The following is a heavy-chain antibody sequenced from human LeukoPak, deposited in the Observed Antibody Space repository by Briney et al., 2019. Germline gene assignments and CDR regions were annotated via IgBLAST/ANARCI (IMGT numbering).Heavy chain of an antibody. Sequence: PGGSLRLSCVASGFSFSSYWMHWVRQAPGKGLEWVAVISADGIDKYYADSVEGRFTISRDNSKNTLYLQMSSLRPEDTAVYYCAKDKGGEGDYWGQGNLVTVSS. CDR3: AKDKGGEGDY. J-gene: IGHJ4*02. CDR1: GFSFSSYW. CDR2: ISADGIDK. V-gene: IGHV3-30*18. D-gene: IGHD3-16*01.